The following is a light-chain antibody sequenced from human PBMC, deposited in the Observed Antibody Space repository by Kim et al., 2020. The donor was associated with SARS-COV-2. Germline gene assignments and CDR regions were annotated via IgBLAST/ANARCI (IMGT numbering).Light chain of an antibody. J-gene: IGKJ4*02. V-gene: IGKV1-27*01. Sequence: GPVGDRATITGRASRVIGTYLAWYQQKPGTAPKLLIYAASTLQSGVPYRFSGSGSGTEFTLTIGRLQTEDVATYYCQKYNTAPRTFGGGTKVDIK. CDR2: AAS. CDR1: RVIGTY. CDR3: QKYNTAPRT.